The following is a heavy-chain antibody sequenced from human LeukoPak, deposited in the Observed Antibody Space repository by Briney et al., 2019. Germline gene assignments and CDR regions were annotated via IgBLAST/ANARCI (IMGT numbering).Heavy chain of an antibody. CDR1: GFTFSSYG. Sequence: GGSLRLSCAASGFTFSSYGMHWVRQAPGKGLEWVAYIQYDGSNEQYADSVKGRFSISRDSSKNILYLQMNSLRAEDTAVYYCARPLSEGFDPWGQGTLVTVSS. J-gene: IGHJ5*02. CDR3: ARPLSEGFDP. D-gene: IGHD3-16*02. V-gene: IGHV3-30*12. CDR2: IQYDGSNE.